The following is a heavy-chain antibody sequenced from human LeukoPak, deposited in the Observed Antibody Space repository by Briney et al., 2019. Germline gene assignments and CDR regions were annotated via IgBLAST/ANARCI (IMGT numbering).Heavy chain of an antibody. CDR1: GFTFNNYA. V-gene: IGHV3-23*01. J-gene: IGHJ4*02. Sequence: GGSLRLSCTVSGFTFNNYAMSWVRQAPGKGLECVSTISGSGGSTYYADSVKGRFTISRDNSKNTLYLQMNSLRAEDTAVYYCAKGAQPPLYGSGRSSYYFDYWGQGTLVTVSS. CDR3: AKGAQPPLYGSGRSSYYFDY. CDR2: ISGSGGST. D-gene: IGHD3-10*01.